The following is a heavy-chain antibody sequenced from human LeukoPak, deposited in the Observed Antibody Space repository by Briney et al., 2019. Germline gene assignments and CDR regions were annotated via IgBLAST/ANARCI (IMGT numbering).Heavy chain of an antibody. CDR1: GFTFSSYS. CDR3: AKGIPVTPREYYFVY. J-gene: IGHJ4*02. V-gene: IGHV3-21*04. D-gene: IGHD4-11*01. Sequence: GGSLRLSCAASGFTFSSYSMNWVRQAPGKGLEWVSSISSSSSYIYYADSVKGRFTISRDNSKNTLYLQMNSLRAEDTAVYYCAKGIPVTPREYYFVYWGQGTLVTVSS. CDR2: ISSSSSYI.